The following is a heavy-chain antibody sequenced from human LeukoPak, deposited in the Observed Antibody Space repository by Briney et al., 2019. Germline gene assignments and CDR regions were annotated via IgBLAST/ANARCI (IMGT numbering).Heavy chain of an antibody. J-gene: IGHJ4*02. CDR1: GFTFSTYA. CDR2: ISGSGYNI. V-gene: IGHV3-23*01. D-gene: IGHD2-2*02. Sequence: GGSLRLSCAGSGFTFSTYALSWVRQAPGKGLEWVSSISGSGYNIYYADSVKGRFTISRDDSKNTLFLQMNSLRSKDTAVYFCAKKGGYCSTTTCYSPYDYWGQGTLVTVSS. CDR3: AKKGGYCSTTTCYSPYDY.